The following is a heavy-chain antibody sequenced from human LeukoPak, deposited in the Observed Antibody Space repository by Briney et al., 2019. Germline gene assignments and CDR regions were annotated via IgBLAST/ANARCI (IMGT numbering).Heavy chain of an antibody. Sequence: KPSETLSLTCTVSGGSISSYYWSWIRQPPGKGLEWIGYIYYTGTTNYNPSLKSRVTMSLDTSKNQVSLRLSSVTAADTAVYFCATGKYYYDISGYPEYYFDYWGQGALVTVSS. CDR1: GGSISSYY. V-gene: IGHV4-59*08. D-gene: IGHD3-22*01. CDR2: IYYTGTT. J-gene: IGHJ4*02. CDR3: ATGKYYYDISGYPEYYFDY.